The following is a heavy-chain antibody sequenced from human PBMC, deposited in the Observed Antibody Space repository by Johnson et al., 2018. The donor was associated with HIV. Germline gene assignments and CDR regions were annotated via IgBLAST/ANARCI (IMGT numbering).Heavy chain of an antibody. V-gene: IGHV3-11*04. D-gene: IGHD3-3*01. CDR3: AKGGPVLQFLEWLPGRAFDI. Sequence: QMPLVVSGGGLVKPGGSMRLSCAASGFTFSDYYMSWIRQAPGKGLEWVSYISSSGSTIYYADSVKGRFTISRDNSKNTLYLQMNSLRAEDTAVYYCAKGGPVLQFLEWLPGRAFDIWGQGTMVTVSS. CDR1: GFTFSDYY. J-gene: IGHJ3*02. CDR2: ISSSGSTI.